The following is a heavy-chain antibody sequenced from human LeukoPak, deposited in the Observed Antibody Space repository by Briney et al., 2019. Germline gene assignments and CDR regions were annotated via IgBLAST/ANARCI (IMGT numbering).Heavy chain of an antibody. J-gene: IGHJ4*02. D-gene: IGHD3-16*01. CDR3: ARAGGGLDY. CDR2: INPNSGGT. V-gene: IGHV1-2*02. CDR1: GYSFTGYY. Sequence: ASVKVSCKASGYSFTGYYVHWVRQAPGHGLEWMGWINPNSGGTNYAQKFQGRVTMTRDTSISTAYMELSSLTSDDTAVYYCARAGGGLDYWGQGTLVTVSS.